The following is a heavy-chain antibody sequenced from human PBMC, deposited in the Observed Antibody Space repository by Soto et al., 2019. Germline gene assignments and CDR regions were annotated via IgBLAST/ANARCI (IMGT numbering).Heavy chain of an antibody. V-gene: IGHV3-30*18. D-gene: IGHD3-22*01. J-gene: IGHJ3*02. CDR3: AKDRYDSSGYPDAFDI. CDR2: ISYDGSNK. Sequence: QVQLVESGGGVVQPGRSLRLSCAASGFTFSSYGMHWVRQAPGKGLEWVAVISYDGSNKYYAVSVKGRFTISRDNSKNTLYLQMNSLRAEDTAVYYCAKDRYDSSGYPDAFDIWGQGTMVTVSS. CDR1: GFTFSSYG.